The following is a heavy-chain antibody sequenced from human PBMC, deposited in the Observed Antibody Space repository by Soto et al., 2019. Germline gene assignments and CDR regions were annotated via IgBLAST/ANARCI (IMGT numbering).Heavy chain of an antibody. V-gene: IGHV5-51*01. J-gene: IGHJ3*02. CDR3: AKTGVAPAFDI. CDR1: GDSFTSHW. D-gene: IGHD3-3*01. CDR2: IYPGDSDT. Sequence: GESQTISSRASGDSFTSHWSGWVSQMPGKGLECMGIIYPGDSDTRYTPSFQGHVTISVDKSTTTAYLQWSSLKASDTAMYYCAKTGVAPAFDIWGQGTMVTVSS.